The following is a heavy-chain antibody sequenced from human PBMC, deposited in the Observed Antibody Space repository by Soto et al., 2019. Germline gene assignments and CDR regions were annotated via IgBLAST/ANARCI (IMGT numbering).Heavy chain of an antibody. J-gene: IGHJ4*02. CDR2: IYYSGST. CDR1: GGSISSYY. Sequence: SETLSLTCTVSGGSISSYYWSWIRQPPGKGLEWIGYIYYSGSTNYNPSLKSRVTISVDTSKNQFSLKLSSVTAADTAVYYCARWPGGYDRARRESLDYWGQGTLVTVSS. V-gene: IGHV4-59*08. D-gene: IGHD5-12*01. CDR3: ARWPGGYDRARRESLDY.